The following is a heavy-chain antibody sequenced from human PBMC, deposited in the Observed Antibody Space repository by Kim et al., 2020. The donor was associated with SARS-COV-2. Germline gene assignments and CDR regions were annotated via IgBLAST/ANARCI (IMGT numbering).Heavy chain of an antibody. V-gene: IGHV4-34*13. D-gene: IGHD3-10*01. CDR3: ARAVLLLFDY. CDR2: ST. J-gene: IGHJ4*02. Sequence: STNSNPSLKRRVTISVDTSKNHFSLKLSSVTAADTAVYYCARAVLLLFDYWGQGTLVTVSS.